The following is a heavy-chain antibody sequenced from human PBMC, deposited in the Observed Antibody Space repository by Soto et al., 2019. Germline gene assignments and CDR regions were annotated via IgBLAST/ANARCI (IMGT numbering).Heavy chain of an antibody. J-gene: IGHJ5*02. D-gene: IGHD6-13*01. Sequence: QVQLVQSGAEVTKPGSSVKVSCKASGGTFSSYAISWVRQAPGQGLEWMGGIIPIFGTANYAQKFQGRVTITADESTSTAYMELSSLRSEDTAVYYCARDGPGYSSSWYLGPGGSWGQGTLVTVSS. CDR2: IIPIFGTA. V-gene: IGHV1-69*01. CDR3: ARDGPGYSSSWYLGPGGS. CDR1: GGTFSSYA.